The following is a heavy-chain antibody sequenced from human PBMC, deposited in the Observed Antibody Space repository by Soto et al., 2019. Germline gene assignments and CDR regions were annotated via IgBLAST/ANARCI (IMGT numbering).Heavy chain of an antibody. CDR3: ARVPYCNSASCFPRGLYWFDP. CDR1: GGSIRSGDYY. CDR2: IYYTGTT. Sequence: QVQLQESGPGLVKPSQTLSLTCTVSGGSIRSGDYYWSWIRQPPGKGLEWIGYIYYTGTTYYNPSLESRVTISIDTSKNQFSLRLNSVTAADTAVYHCARVPYCNSASCFPRGLYWFDPWGQGTLVTVSS. J-gene: IGHJ5*02. D-gene: IGHD2-2*01. V-gene: IGHV4-30-4*01.